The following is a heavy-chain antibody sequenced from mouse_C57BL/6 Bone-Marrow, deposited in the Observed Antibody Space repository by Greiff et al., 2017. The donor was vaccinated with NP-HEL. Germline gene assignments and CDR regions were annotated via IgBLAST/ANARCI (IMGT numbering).Heavy chain of an antibody. Sequence: VQGVESGPGLVQPSQSLSITCTVSGFSLTSYGVHWVRQSPGKGLEWLGVIWSGGSTDYNAAFISRLSISKDNSKSQVFFKMNSLQADDTAIYYCARRGITTVDGYAMDYWGQGTSVTVSS. D-gene: IGHD1-1*01. CDR3: ARRGITTVDGYAMDY. CDR2: IWSGGST. V-gene: IGHV2-2*01. CDR1: GFSLTSYG. J-gene: IGHJ4*01.